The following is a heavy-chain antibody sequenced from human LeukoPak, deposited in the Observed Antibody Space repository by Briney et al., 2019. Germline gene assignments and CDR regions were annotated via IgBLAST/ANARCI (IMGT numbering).Heavy chain of an antibody. D-gene: IGHD6-6*01. V-gene: IGHV4-61*03. CDR3: ARNTSSSPWFDP. CDR2: VYHIGTT. J-gene: IGHJ5*02. CDR1: GGSIKNPTSY. Sequence: SETLSLTCTVSGGSIKNPTSYWSWLRQAPGKGLEWIGNVYHIGTTTYNSSLKGRVTISVDTTKNHFSLEMASVTPEDTALYYCARNTSSSPWFDPWGQGTLVTVSS.